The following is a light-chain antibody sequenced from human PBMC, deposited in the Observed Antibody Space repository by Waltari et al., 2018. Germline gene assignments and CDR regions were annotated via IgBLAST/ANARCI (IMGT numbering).Light chain of an antibody. CDR2: EVS. CDR1: SGDVGSYTL. V-gene: IGLV2-23*02. J-gene: IGLJ3*02. CDR3: CSYAGSSTQV. Sequence: QSALTQPASLSGSPGQSITIPCTGTSGDVGSYTLVAWYQQHPGKAPKLMIYEVSKRPSGVSNRFSGSKSGNTASLTISGLQAEDEADYYCCSYAGSSTQVFGGGTKLTVL.